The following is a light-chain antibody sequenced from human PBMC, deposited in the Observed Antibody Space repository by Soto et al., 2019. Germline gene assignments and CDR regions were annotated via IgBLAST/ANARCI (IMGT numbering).Light chain of an antibody. V-gene: IGLV2-8*01. CDR1: SSDVGRHDF. CDR2: DVT. Sequence: QSALTQPPSASGSPGQTVTISCTGTSSDVGRHDFVSWYQKHPGKAPQLMIYDVTRRPSGVPVRFSGSKSGNTASLTVSGLQAEDEADYYCSSFAGSNNLVFGGGTKLTGL. CDR3: SSFAGSNNLV. J-gene: IGLJ2*01.